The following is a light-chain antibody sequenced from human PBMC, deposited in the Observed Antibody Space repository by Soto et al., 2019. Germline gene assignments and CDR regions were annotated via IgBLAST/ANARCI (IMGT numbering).Light chain of an antibody. V-gene: IGKV4-1*01. J-gene: IGKJ3*01. CDR2: WAS. Sequence: DIVMTQSPDSLAVSLGERATIYCKSSQSVLHSSNNKDYLAWYQQKPGQSPKLLIYWASTRESGVPDRFSGSGSATEFTLTICSLQAEDVAVYYCQQYYSTPFTFGPGTKVDIK. CDR1: QSVLHSSNNKDY. CDR3: QQYYSTPFT.